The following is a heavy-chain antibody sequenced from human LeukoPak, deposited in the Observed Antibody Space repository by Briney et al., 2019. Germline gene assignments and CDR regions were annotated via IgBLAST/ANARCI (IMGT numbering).Heavy chain of an antibody. D-gene: IGHD3-22*01. CDR1: GFTFGSYE. V-gene: IGHV3-48*03. CDR2: ISSSGSII. CDR3: TRDRYYYDSSGHPYYFDY. Sequence: GGSLRLSCAASGFTFGSYEMNWVRQAPGKGLEWVSYISSSGSIIYYADSVKGRFIISRDNAKNSLYLQMNSLRAEDTAVYYCTRDRYYYDSSGHPYYFDYWGQGTLVTVSS. J-gene: IGHJ4*02.